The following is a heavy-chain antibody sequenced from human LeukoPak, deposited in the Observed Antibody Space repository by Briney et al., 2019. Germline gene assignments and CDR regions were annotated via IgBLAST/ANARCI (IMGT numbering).Heavy chain of an antibody. CDR3: ATDPDGYSLNY. D-gene: IGHD5-24*01. CDR2: ISTNSSHI. CDR1: GFTFSSYH. J-gene: IGHJ4*02. Sequence: PGGSLRLSCEVSGFTFSSYHMNWVRQAPGKGLEWVSSISTNSSHIYYADSVKGRFTISRDNAKNSLYLQMNSLRAEDSAVYYCATDPDGYSLNYWGQGTLVTVSS. V-gene: IGHV3-21*01.